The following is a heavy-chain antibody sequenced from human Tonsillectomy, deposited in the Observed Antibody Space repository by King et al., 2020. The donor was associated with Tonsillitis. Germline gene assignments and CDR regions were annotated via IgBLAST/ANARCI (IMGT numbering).Heavy chain of an antibody. V-gene: IGHV3-23*04. J-gene: IGHJ4*02. D-gene: IGHD3-9*01. Sequence: VQLVESGGGLVQPGGSLRLSCEGSGFDFTSYTLSWVRHTPRKGLEWVSGISSSGSTTYYADSVRGRFTISRDNSKNTLYLQMNSLRAEDTAVYYCAKLDYDLLTGYDSWGQGTLVTVSA. CDR3: AKLDYDLLTGYDS. CDR1: GFDFTSYT. CDR2: ISSSGSTT.